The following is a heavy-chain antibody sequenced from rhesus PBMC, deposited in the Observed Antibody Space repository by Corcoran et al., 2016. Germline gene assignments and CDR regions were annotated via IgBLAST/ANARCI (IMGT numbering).Heavy chain of an antibody. D-gene: IGHD4-23*01. V-gene: IGHV4-106*01. CDR1: GGSISDDYY. J-gene: IGHJ6*01. CDR2: IYGSGGGT. Sequence: QVQLQESGPGLVKPSETLSLTCAVSGGSISDDYYWSWIRQPPGKGLELIGYIYGSGGGTNYNPSLKNRVTISIDPSKNQFSLKLSSVTAADTAVYYCARTVTTFFYGLDSWGQGVVVTVSS. CDR3: ARTVTTFFYGLDS.